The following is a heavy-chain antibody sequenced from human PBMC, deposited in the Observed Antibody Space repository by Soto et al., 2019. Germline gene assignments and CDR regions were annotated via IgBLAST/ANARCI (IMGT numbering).Heavy chain of an antibody. V-gene: IGHV4-39*01. J-gene: IGHJ6*03. CDR3: ARCPTGDDCSNYGNYYYYMDV. CDR2: IYYSGST. CDR1: GGSISSSSYY. D-gene: IGHD4-4*01. Sequence: SETLSLTCTVSGGSISSSSYYWGWIRQPPGKGLEWIGSIYYSGSTYYNPSLKSRVTISVDTSKNQFSLKLSSVTAADTAVYYCARCPTGDDCSNYGNYYYYMDVWGKGTTVTVSS.